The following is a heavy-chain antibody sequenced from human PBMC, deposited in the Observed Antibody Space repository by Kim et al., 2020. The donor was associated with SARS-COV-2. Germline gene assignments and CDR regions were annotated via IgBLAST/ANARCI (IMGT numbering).Heavy chain of an antibody. Sequence: ASVKVSCKASGYTFTTYALHWVRQAPGQRLEWMGWISTENGNTKYSQKFQGRVSITRDTSASTAYMELSSLISEDTAVYHCARVTPSMTRGYFDYWGQGTRVTVSS. CDR1: GYTFTTYA. D-gene: IGHD4-17*01. CDR3: ARVTPSMTRGYFDY. CDR2: ISTENGNT. V-gene: IGHV1-3*04. J-gene: IGHJ4*02.